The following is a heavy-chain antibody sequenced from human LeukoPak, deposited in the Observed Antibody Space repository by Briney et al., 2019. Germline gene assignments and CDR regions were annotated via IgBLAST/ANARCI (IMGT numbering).Heavy chain of an antibody. D-gene: IGHD3-22*01. V-gene: IGHV4-38-2*02. Sequence: PSETLSLTCSVSGYFLSSGFYWGWIRQPPGKGLEWIASVYHSGTTIYNPSLKSRVTMSMVTSMNHYSLKLRSVTAADTAVYYCARTLSDSSPVATWGQGTLVTVSS. CDR1: GYFLSSGFY. CDR3: ARTLSDSSPVAT. CDR2: VYHSGTT. J-gene: IGHJ4*02.